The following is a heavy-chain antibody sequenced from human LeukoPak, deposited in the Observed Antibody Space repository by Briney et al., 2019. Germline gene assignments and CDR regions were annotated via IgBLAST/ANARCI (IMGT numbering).Heavy chain of an antibody. CDR2: IYYSGST. J-gene: IGHJ3*02. D-gene: IGHD3-10*01. Sequence: SETLSLTCTVSGGSISSSSYYWGWIRQPPGKGLEWIGSIYYSGSTYYNPSLKSRVTISVDTSKNQFSLKLSSVTAADTAVYYCARVLLWFGDSTDAFDIWGQGTMVTVSS. V-gene: IGHV4-39*07. CDR1: GGSISSSSYY. CDR3: ARVLLWFGDSTDAFDI.